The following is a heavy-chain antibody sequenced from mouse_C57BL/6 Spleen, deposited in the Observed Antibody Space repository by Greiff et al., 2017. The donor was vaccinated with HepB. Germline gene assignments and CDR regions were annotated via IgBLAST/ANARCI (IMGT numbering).Heavy chain of an antibody. CDR3: TEGNYVAY. Sequence: VKLMESGAELVRPGASVTLSCKASGYTFTDYEMHWVKQTPVHGLEWIGAIDPETGGTAYNQKFKGKAILTADKSSSTAYMELRSLTSEDSAVYYCTEGNYVAYWGQGTLVTVSA. CDR1: GYTFTDYE. CDR2: IDPETGGT. V-gene: IGHV1-15*01. J-gene: IGHJ3*01. D-gene: IGHD2-1*01.